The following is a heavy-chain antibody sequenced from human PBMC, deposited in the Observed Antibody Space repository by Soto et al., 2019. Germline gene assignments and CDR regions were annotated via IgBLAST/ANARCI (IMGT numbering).Heavy chain of an antibody. CDR3: ARLTGYYYMDV. J-gene: IGHJ6*03. Sequence: PSETLSLTCTVSGGSISSYYWSWIRQPPGKGLEWIGYISYSGNTNYNPSLKGRVTISVDTSKNQFSLKLSSVTAADTAVYYCARLTGYYYMDVWGKGTTVTVSS. D-gene: IGHD3-10*01. CDR1: GGSISSYY. V-gene: IGHV4-59*08. CDR2: ISYSGNT.